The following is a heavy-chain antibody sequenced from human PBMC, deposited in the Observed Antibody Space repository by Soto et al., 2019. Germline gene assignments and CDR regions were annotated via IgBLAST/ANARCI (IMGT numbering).Heavy chain of an antibody. D-gene: IGHD3-10*01. CDR3: ARRMIWFGTEYRGYGMDV. CDR2: INPNSGGT. Sequence: ASGKVCCEASGYTFTGYYMHWVRQAPGQGLEWMGWINPNSGGTNYAQKFQGRVTMTRDTSISTAYMELSRLRSDDTAVYYCARRMIWFGTEYRGYGMDVWGQGTTVTVSS. V-gene: IGHV1-2*02. J-gene: IGHJ6*02. CDR1: GYTFTGYY.